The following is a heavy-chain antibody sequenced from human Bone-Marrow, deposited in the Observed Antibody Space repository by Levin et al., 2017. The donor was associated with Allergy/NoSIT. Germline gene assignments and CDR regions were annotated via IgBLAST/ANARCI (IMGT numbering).Heavy chain of an antibody. Sequence: KISCKASGGTFSSYAISWVRQAPGQGLEWMGGIIPIFGTANYAQKFQGRVTITADKSTSTAYMELSSLRSEDTAVYYCARVRITIFGGTHYYYYYMDVWGKGTTVTVSS. V-gene: IGHV1-69*06. D-gene: IGHD3-3*01. J-gene: IGHJ6*03. CDR2: IIPIFGTA. CDR3: ARVRITIFGGTHYYYYYMDV. CDR1: GGTFSSYA.